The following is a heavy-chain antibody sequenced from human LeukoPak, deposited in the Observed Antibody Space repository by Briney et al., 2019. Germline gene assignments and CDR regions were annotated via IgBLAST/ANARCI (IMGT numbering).Heavy chain of an antibody. V-gene: IGHV3-20*04. Sequence: PGGSLRLSCAASGFTFDDHGMSWVRQAPGKGLEWVSGINWNGGSTGYADSVKGRFTISRDNAKNSLYLQMNSLRAEDTALYYCASWGPQYYFDYWGQGTLVTVSS. CDR3: ASWGPQYYFDY. J-gene: IGHJ4*02. D-gene: IGHD3-16*01. CDR1: GFTFDDHG. CDR2: INWNGGST.